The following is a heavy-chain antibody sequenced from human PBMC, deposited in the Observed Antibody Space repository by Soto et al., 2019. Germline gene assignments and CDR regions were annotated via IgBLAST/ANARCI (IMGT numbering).Heavy chain of an antibody. Sequence: PSETLSLTCAVYGGSFSGYYWSWIRQPPGKGLEWIGEINHSGSTKYNPSLKSRVTISADTSKNQFSLKLSSVTAADTAVYYCARSYYYGSGSDWYYGMDVWGQGTTVTVSS. CDR1: GGSFSGYY. V-gene: IGHV4-34*01. CDR2: INHSGST. D-gene: IGHD3-10*01. CDR3: ARSYYYGSGSDWYYGMDV. J-gene: IGHJ6*02.